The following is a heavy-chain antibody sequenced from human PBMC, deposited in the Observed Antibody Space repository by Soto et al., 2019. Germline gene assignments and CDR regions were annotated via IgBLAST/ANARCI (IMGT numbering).Heavy chain of an antibody. J-gene: IGHJ3*02. V-gene: IGHV1-69*02. CDR3: AKGRYNWNYERVHAFDI. Sequence: QVQLVQSGAEVKKPGSSVKVSCKASGGTFSSYTISWVRQAPGQGLEWMGRIIPILGIANYAQKFQGRVTITADKSTSTAYMELSSLRSEDTAVYYCAKGRYNWNYERVHAFDIWGQGTMVTVSS. D-gene: IGHD1-7*01. CDR2: IIPILGIA. CDR1: GGTFSSYT.